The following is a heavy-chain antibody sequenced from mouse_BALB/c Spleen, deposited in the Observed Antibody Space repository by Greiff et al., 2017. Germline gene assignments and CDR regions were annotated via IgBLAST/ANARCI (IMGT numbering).Heavy chain of an antibody. CDR2: ISSGGSYT. J-gene: IGHJ4*01. CDR1: GFTFSSYA. V-gene: IGHV5-9-4*01. CDR3: AKGEGYAMDY. Sequence: EVMLVESGGGLVKPGGSLKLSCAASGFTFSSYAMSWVRQSPEKRLEWVAEISSGGSYTYYPDTVTGRFTISRDNAKNTLYLEMSSLRSEDTAMYYCAKGEGYAMDYWGQGTSVTVSS.